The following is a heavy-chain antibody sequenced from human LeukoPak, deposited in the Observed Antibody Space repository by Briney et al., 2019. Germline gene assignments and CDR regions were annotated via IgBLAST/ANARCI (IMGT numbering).Heavy chain of an antibody. CDR2: IYYSGST. V-gene: IGHV4-39*01. D-gene: IGHD5-18*01. CDR1: GGSISSSSYY. Sequence: SETLSLTCTVSGGSISSSSYYWGWIRQPPGKGLEWIGSIYYSGSTYYNPSLKSRVTISVDTSKNQFSPKLSSVTAADTAVYYCARGQTAVDWFDPWGQGTLVTVSS. J-gene: IGHJ5*02. CDR3: ARGQTAVDWFDP.